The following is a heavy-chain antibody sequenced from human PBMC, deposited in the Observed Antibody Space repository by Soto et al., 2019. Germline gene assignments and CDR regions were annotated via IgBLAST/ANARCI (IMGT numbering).Heavy chain of an antibody. J-gene: IGHJ6*02. V-gene: IGHV4-59*01. CDR2: IYYSGST. CDR3: ASYGIVGATGDYGMDV. Sequence: PSETLSLTCTVSGGSISSYYWSWIRQPPGKVLVCIGYIYYSGSTNYNPSLKSRVTISVDTSKYQFSLKLSSVTAADTAVYYCASYGIVGATGDYGMDVWGQGTTVTVSS. CDR1: GGSISSYY. D-gene: IGHD1-26*01.